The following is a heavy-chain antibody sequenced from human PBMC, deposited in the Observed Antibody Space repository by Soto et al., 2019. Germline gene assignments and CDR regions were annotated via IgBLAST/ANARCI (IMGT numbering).Heavy chain of an antibody. CDR1: GDSISSHGYH. D-gene: IGHD6-13*01. Sequence: QLQLQESGPGLVKPSETLSLICTVSGDSISSHGYHWGWIRQPPGKGLEWIASVSYSGTTYYHPSPQGRVTISVDTAKNQFSLKLTSLTAADTAVYYCASHSSPYSSSDWFDPWGQGTLVSVSS. V-gene: IGHV4-39*01. J-gene: IGHJ5*02. CDR3: ASHSSPYSSSDWFDP. CDR2: VSYSGTT.